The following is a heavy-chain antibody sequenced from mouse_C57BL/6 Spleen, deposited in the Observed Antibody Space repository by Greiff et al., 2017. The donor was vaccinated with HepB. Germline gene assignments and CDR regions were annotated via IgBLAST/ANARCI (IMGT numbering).Heavy chain of an antibody. J-gene: IGHJ2*01. CDR2: INPNNGGT. D-gene: IGHD2-4*01. CDR3: ARPYDWYFDY. CDR1: GYTFTDYN. Sequence: VQLQQSGPELVKPGASVKMSCKASGYTFTDYNMHWVKQSHGKSLEWIGYINPNNGGTSYIQKFKGKATLTVNKSSSTAYMELSSLTSEDSAVYYCARPYDWYFDYWGQGTTLTVSS. V-gene: IGHV1-22*01.